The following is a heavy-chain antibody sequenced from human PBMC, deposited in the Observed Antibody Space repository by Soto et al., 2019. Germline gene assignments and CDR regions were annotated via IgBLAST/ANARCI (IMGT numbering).Heavy chain of an antibody. CDR3: TTDHRCSGGTYFPWGDN. CDR2: LTSKIDGGTT. J-gene: IGHJ4*02. V-gene: IGHV3-15*01. Sequence: PGGSLRLSCAASGFTFSNAWMSWVRQAPGKWLEWVGRLTSKIDGGTTDYAAPVKGRFTISRDDSKNTLYLQMNSLKSEDTAVYFCTTDHRCSGGTYFPWGDNWGRGXLVTVYS. D-gene: IGHD1-26*01. CDR1: GFTFSNAW.